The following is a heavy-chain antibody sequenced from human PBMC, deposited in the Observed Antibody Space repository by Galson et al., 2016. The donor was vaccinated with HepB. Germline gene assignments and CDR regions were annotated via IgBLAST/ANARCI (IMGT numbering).Heavy chain of an antibody. D-gene: IGHD3-22*01. Sequence: SLRLSCAASGFTFSSFEMNWVRQAPGKGLEWVSYISSSVSTIYYAASVKGRFTISRDDAKSSLFLQMNSLRAEDTGVYYCARGWARSTYYYDNSGYDSWGQGTLVIVSS. CDR2: ISSSVSTI. J-gene: IGHJ4*02. CDR1: GFTFSSFE. CDR3: ARGWARSTYYYDNSGYDS. V-gene: IGHV3-48*03.